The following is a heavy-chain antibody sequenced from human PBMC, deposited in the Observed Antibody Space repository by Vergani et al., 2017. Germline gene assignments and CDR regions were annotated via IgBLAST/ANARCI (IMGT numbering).Heavy chain of an antibody. J-gene: IGHJ5*02. Sequence: EVQLLESGGGLVQPGGSLRLSCAASGFTFTSYAMSWVRQAPGKGLEWVSAISGSGGSTYYADSVKGRFTISRDTSKNTLYLKMNSLRVEDTAAYYRATDYGGNGWFDPWGQGTLVTVSS. CDR2: ISGSGGST. CDR3: ATDYGGNGWFDP. D-gene: IGHD4-23*01. V-gene: IGHV3-23*01. CDR1: GFTFTSYA.